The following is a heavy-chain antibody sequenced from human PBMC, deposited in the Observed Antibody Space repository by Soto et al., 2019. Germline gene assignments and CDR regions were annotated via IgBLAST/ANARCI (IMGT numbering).Heavy chain of an antibody. CDR2: IHYSGST. D-gene: IGHD2-15*01. CDR3: ARETPTLNAFDI. V-gene: IGHV4-31*03. J-gene: IGHJ3*02. Sequence: SETLSLTCTVSGGSISSGGYYWSWIRQHPGKGLEWLGYIHYSGSTYYNPSLKSRVTISVDTSKKQFSLKLSSVTAADTAVYSCARETPTLNAFDIWGQGTMVTVSS. CDR1: GGSISSGGYY.